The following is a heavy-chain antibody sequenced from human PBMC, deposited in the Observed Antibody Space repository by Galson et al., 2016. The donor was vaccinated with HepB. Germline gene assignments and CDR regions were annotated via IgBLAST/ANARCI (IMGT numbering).Heavy chain of an antibody. V-gene: IGHV3-33*01. CDR2: IWYDGSNK. CDR1: GFTFSSYG. CDR3: ARDQVYSGSGSHYTNGFDP. D-gene: IGHD3-10*01. J-gene: IGHJ5*02. Sequence: SLRLSCAASGFTFSSYGIHWVRQAPGKGLEWVAGIWYDGSNKYYADSVKGRFTIYRDNSKNTLYLQMNSLRAEDTAVYYCARDQVYSGSGSHYTNGFDPWGQGTLVTVSS.